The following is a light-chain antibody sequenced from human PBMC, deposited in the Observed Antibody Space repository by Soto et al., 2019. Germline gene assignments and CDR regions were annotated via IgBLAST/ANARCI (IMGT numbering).Light chain of an antibody. Sequence: EIVMTQSQATLSVSLGERATLACRASQSVSTNLAWYQQKPGQAPRLLIYGASTRATGIPARFSGSGSGTEFTLTISSLQSEDFVVYYCQQYNYWPTFGQGTKVEIK. CDR3: QQYNYWPT. CDR2: GAS. CDR1: QSVSTN. J-gene: IGKJ1*01. V-gene: IGKV3-15*01.